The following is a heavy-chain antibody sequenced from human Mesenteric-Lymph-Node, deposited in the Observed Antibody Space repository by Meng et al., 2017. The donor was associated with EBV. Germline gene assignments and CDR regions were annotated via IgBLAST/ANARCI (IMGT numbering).Heavy chain of an antibody. J-gene: IGHJ4*02. Sequence: VRPGXXLTFLLGAXXXTFSSYWMHWVRQAPGKGLVWVSRMKSDGSSTNYADSVKGRFTISKDNAKNKLYLQMNSLRAEDMAVYYCVRGGGYYFDYWGQGTLVTVSS. V-gene: IGHV3-74*01. D-gene: IGHD3-16*01. CDR1: XXTFSSYW. CDR2: MKSDGSST. CDR3: VRGGGYYFDY.